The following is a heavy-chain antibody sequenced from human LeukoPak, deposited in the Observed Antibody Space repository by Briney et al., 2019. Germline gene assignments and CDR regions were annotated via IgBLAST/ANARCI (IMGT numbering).Heavy chain of an antibody. Sequence: ASVKVSCMACGYTFTGYYMHWVRQAAGRGLEWMGWINPIRGGTNYAQKFQGRLTMTSDTSVHTAYMELRRLRSDDTAVYYCGREEVAAAGRYYYYGMDVWGQGTTVTVSS. CDR1: GYTFTGYY. CDR2: INPIRGGT. V-gene: IGHV1-2*02. D-gene: IGHD6-13*01. CDR3: GREEVAAAGRYYYYGMDV. J-gene: IGHJ6*02.